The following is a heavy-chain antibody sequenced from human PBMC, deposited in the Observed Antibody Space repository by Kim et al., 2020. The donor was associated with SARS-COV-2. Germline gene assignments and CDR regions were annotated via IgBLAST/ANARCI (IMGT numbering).Heavy chain of an antibody. Sequence: GGSLRLSCAASGFNFNNSWIHWVRQVPGKGLMWVSRINDDGFGTTYADSVKGRFIISRDNAKQTVHLQMSGPRVEDTAVYFCARRWQLLGLDVWGQGTTVTVSS. V-gene: IGHV3-74*01. J-gene: IGHJ6*02. CDR1: GFNFNNSW. D-gene: IGHD2-21*01. CDR3: ARRWQLLGLDV. CDR2: INDDGFGT.